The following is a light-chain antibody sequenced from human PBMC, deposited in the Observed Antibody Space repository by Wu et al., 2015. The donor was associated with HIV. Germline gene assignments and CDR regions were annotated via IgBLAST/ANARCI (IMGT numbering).Light chain of an antibody. V-gene: IGKV1-6*01. J-gene: IGKJ2*01. Sequence: IKMTQSPSSLSAFVGDRVTITCRASQGIKNNLGWYQAKAGEPPKLLIFGASNLQNNISTRFSGSGSGTDFTLIIDSLQPEDSATYYCLQDYNYPYTFGQGTTVE. CDR1: QGIKNN. CDR3: LQDYNYPYT. CDR2: GAS.